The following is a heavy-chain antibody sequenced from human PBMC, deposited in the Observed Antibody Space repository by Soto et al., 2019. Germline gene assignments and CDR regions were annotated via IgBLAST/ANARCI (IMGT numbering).Heavy chain of an antibody. J-gene: IGHJ6*02. V-gene: IGHV1-69*13. CDR1: GGTFSSYA. Sequence: GASVKVSCKASGGTFSSYAISWVRQAPGQGLEWMGGIIPIFGTANYAQKFQGRVTITADESTSTAYMELSSLRSEDTAVYYCARDHSPGGYCSGGSCYSYGMPVWGQGTTVTVSS. CDR3: ARDHSPGGYCSGGSCYSYGMPV. CDR2: IIPIFGTA. D-gene: IGHD2-15*01.